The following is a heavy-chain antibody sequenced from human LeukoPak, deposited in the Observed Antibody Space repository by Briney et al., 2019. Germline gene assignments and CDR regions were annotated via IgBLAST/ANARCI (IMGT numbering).Heavy chain of an antibody. Sequence: GRSLRLSCAASGFTFSNYGMHWVRQAPGKGLEWVAVISYDGSNKYYADSVKGRFTISRDNSKNTLYLQMNSLRAEDTAVYYCAKDEYSSSWYYYYYGMDVWGKGTTVTVSS. V-gene: IGHV3-30*18. CDR1: GFTFSNYG. D-gene: IGHD6-13*01. CDR2: ISYDGSNK. CDR3: AKDEYSSSWYYYYYGMDV. J-gene: IGHJ6*04.